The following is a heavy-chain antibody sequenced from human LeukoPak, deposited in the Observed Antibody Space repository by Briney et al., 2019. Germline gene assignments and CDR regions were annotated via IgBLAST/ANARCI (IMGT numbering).Heavy chain of an antibody. Sequence: GSSVKVSCKASGGTFSGYAISWVRQAPGQGLEWMGGIIPIFGTANYAQKFQGRVTITTDESTSTAYMELSSLRSEDTAVYYCARAGVGATNYYYYYMDVWGKGTTVTVSS. CDR1: GGTFSGYA. J-gene: IGHJ6*03. V-gene: IGHV1-69*05. CDR2: IIPIFGTA. CDR3: ARAGVGATNYYYYYMDV. D-gene: IGHD1-26*01.